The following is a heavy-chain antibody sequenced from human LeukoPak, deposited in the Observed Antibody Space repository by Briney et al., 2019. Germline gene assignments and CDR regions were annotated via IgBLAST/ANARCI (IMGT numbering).Heavy chain of an antibody. J-gene: IGHJ4*02. Sequence: SETLSLTCAVYGGSFSGYYWSWIRQPPGKGLEWIGEINHSGSTNYNPSLKSRVTISVDTSKNQFSLKLSSVTAADTAVYYCARAERGYSGYDPPLVDDYWGQGTLVTVSS. D-gene: IGHD5-12*01. CDR3: ARAERGYSGYDPPLVDDY. V-gene: IGHV4-34*01. CDR1: GGSFSGYY. CDR2: INHSGST.